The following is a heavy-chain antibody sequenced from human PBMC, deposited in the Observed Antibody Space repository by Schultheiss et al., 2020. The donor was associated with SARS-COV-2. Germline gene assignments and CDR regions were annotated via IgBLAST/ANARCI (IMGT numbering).Heavy chain of an antibody. V-gene: IGHV3-11*01. Sequence: GESLKISCAASGFTFSDYYMSWIRQAPGKGLEWVSYISSSGSTIYYADSVKGRFTISRDNAKNSLYLQMNSLRAEDTAVYYCAREEGGWRYFQHWGQGTLVTVSS. CDR2: ISSSGSTI. J-gene: IGHJ1*01. CDR3: AREEGGWRYFQH. CDR1: GFTFSDYY. D-gene: IGHD6-19*01.